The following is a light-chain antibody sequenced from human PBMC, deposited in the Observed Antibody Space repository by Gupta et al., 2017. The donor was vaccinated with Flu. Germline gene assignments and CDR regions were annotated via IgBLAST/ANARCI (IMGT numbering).Light chain of an antibody. CDR2: EVT. CDR1: SSDVGRYNR. CDR3: TSYTSSSTYV. V-gene: IGLV2-18*02. J-gene: IGLJ1*01. Sequence: QSALTQPPSVSGSPGQSVTISCTGTSSDVGRYNRVSCYQQSPGTVPKLMIYEVTNRPSGVPARFSASKSGNTASLTISGLQAEDDADYYCTSYTSSSTYVFGTGTKFTVL.